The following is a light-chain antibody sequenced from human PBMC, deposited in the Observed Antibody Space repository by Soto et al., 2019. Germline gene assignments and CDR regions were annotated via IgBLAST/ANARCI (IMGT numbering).Light chain of an antibody. CDR3: QQSYTTPRT. CDR1: QSIGGY. J-gene: IGKJ3*01. CDR2: GAS. V-gene: IGKV1-39*01. Sequence: DIQMTQSPSSLSASVGDRVTITCRASQSIGGYLNWYQQKPGQAPKLLIYGASTLHSGVPSRFTGSGSGTDFTLTISSLEPDDFATFFCQQSYTTPRTFGPGTKVDNK.